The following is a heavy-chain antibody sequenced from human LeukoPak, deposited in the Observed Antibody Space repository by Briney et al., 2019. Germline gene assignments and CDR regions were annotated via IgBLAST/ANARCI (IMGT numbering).Heavy chain of an antibody. D-gene: IGHD6-13*01. V-gene: IGHV3-23*01. CDR2: ISSSGNT. Sequence: GGSLRLSCAASGFTFSRSAMTWVRQTPGKGLDWVSSISSSGNTYYADSVKGRFTITRDNSKNMLYLQMNSLRAEDTAVYYCVKGRISEDGLDFWGQGTLVTVSS. CDR1: GFTFSRSA. CDR3: VKGRISEDGLDF. J-gene: IGHJ4*02.